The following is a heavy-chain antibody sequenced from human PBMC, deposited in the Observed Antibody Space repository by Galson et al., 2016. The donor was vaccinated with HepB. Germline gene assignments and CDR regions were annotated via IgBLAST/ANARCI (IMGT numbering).Heavy chain of an antibody. J-gene: IGHJ6*02. Sequence: CLRLCCAASGFSFSSYTMNWVRQAPGKGLEWVSFLSSTSSTIYYADSVEGRFTISRDNAKNSLYLQMNSLRDEDTAVYYCSRELMGSKEYYYYGMDVWGQGTTVTVSS. V-gene: IGHV3-48*02. CDR1: GFSFSSYT. CDR2: LSSTSSTI. D-gene: IGHD1-26*01. CDR3: SRELMGSKEYYYYGMDV.